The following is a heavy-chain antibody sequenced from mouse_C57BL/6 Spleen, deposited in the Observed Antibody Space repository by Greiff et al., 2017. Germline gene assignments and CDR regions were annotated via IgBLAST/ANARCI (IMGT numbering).Heavy chain of an antibody. CDR2: IDPSDSYT. V-gene: IGHV1-69*01. CDR3: AVESMVTRGPDY. D-gene: IGHD2-2*01. J-gene: IGHJ2*01. Sequence: QVQLQQPGAELVMPGASVKLSCKASGYTFTSYWMHWVKQRPGQGLEWIGEIDPSDSYTNYNQKFKGKSTLTVDKSSSTAYMQLSSLTSEDSAVYYCAVESMVTRGPDYWGQGTTLTVSS. CDR1: GYTFTSYW.